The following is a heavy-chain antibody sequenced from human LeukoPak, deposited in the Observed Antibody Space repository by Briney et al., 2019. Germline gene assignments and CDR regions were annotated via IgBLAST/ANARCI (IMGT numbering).Heavy chain of an antibody. CDR3: ARERDNWGSAAYFDY. Sequence: PSETLSLTCTVSGGSIRSSSYYWGWIRQPPGKGLEWIGNIYYSGSTYYNPPLKSRVTMSVDMSNNRFSLKLSSVTAADTAVYYCARERDNWGSAAYFDYWGQGTLVTVSS. V-gene: IGHV4-39*07. D-gene: IGHD7-27*01. CDR2: IYYSGST. J-gene: IGHJ4*02. CDR1: GGSIRSSSYY.